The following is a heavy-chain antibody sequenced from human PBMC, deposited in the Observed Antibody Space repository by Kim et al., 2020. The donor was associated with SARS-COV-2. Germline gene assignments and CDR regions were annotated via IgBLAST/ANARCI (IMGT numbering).Heavy chain of an antibody. D-gene: IGHD2-21*02. CDR2: INHSGST. J-gene: IGHJ5*02. Sequence: SETLSLTCAVYGGSFSGYYWSWIRQPPGKGLEWIGEINHSGSTNYNPSLKSRVTISVDTSKNQFSLKLSSVTAADTAVYYCARGRLGGHIVVVTAIRYNWFDPWGQGTLVTVSS. CDR3: ARGRLGGHIVVVTAIRYNWFDP. CDR1: GGSFSGYY. V-gene: IGHV4-34*01.